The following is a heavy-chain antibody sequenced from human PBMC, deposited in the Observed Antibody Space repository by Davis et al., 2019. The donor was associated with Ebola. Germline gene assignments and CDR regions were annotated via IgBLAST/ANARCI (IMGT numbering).Heavy chain of an antibody. J-gene: IGHJ3*02. Sequence: GESLKISCAASGFTFSNYAVTWVRQAPGKGLEWVSIISGGGTTYHADSVKGRFTISRDNSKNTLSLQMNSLRAEDTAVYYCARDTRPCGNDCYDDTFDMWGQGTVVIVSS. V-gene: IGHV3-23*01. CDR3: ARDTRPCGNDCYDDTFDM. CDR1: GFTFSNYA. D-gene: IGHD2-21*01. CDR2: ISGGGTT.